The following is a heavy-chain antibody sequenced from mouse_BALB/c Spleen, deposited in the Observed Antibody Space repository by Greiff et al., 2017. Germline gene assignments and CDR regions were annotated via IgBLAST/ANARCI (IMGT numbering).Heavy chain of an antibody. D-gene: IGHD4-1*02. CDR2: ISYSGST. Sequence: EVQLQESGPGLVKPSQSLSLTCTVTGYSITSDYAWNWIRQFPGNKLEWMGYISYSGSTSYNPSLKSRISITRDTSKNQFFLQLNSVTTEDTATYYCASHPPQLRGVSFDYWGQGTTLTVSS. J-gene: IGHJ2*01. V-gene: IGHV3-2*02. CDR1: GYSITSDYA. CDR3: ASHPPQLRGVSFDY.